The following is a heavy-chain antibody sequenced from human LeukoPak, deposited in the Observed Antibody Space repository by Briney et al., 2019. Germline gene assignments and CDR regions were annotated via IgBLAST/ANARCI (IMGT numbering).Heavy chain of an antibody. J-gene: IGHJ4*02. D-gene: IGHD6-19*01. CDR2: INSDGSNT. CDR3: ARAVSGWQAIDY. CDR1: GLTFSSSW. V-gene: IGHV3-74*01. Sequence: GGSLRLSCAASGLTFSSSWMYWVRQAPGKGLVWVSDINSDGSNTRYADSVRGRFTISRDNAKEMVHLQMNSLRAEDTAVYYCARAVSGWQAIDYWGQGPWSPSHQ.